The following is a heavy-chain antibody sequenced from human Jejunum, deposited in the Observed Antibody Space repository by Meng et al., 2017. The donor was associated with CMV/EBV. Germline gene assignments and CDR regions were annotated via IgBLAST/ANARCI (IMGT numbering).Heavy chain of an antibody. D-gene: IGHD5-12*01. Sequence: QLHLVQSGAEMKKPGASVNVSCKVSGNTFRSYGIIWVRQAPGQGLEWMGWISGYNGNTNYAQRLQGRVTMTTDTSTSTAYMELRSLRSDDMAVYYFARSGIYDYGFFDYWGQGTLVTVSS. J-gene: IGHJ4*02. V-gene: IGHV1-18*03. CDR1: GNTFRSYG. CDR3: ARSGIYDYGFFDY. CDR2: ISGYNGNT.